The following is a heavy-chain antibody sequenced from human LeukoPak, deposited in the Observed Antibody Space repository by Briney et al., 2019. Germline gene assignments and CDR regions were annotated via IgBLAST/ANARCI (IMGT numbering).Heavy chain of an antibody. CDR1: GFTFSSHP. Sequence: LAGGSLRLACEVSGFTFSSHPIHWVRQAPGKGLEWQAVITYDGSEKYYADSVKGRVTSSRDNSKNTLYLQMNSLRDEDTAVYYCAKDHHYYDTLEPADAFDIWGQGTMVTVSS. CDR3: AKDHHYYDTLEPADAFDI. CDR2: ITYDGSEK. J-gene: IGHJ3*02. V-gene: IGHV3-30*04. D-gene: IGHD3-9*01.